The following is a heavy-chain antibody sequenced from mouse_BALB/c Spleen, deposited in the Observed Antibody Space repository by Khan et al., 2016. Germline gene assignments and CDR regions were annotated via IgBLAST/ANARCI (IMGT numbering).Heavy chain of an antibody. CDR1: GYSITSDYA. CDR3: AREDYSWFAY. Sequence: EVQLVESGPGLVKPSQSLSLTCTVTGYSITSDYAWNWIRQFPGNKLVWLGYISYSGDTHYNPSLTSQISITRDTSKNQFFLQLNSVTAEDTATYYCAREDYSWFAYWGQGTLVTVSA. J-gene: IGHJ3*01. V-gene: IGHV3-2*02. D-gene: IGHD1-1*02. CDR2: ISYSGDT.